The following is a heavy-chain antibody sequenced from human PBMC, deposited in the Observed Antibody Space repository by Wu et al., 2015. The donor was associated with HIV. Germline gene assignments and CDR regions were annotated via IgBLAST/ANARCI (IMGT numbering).Heavy chain of an antibody. Sequence: QVQLVQSGAEVKEPGTSVKVSCKASGYTFTAYYLFWMRQTPGQGLEWMGWINANTGRADYAQKFQGRVTMTRDTFINTAYMELNRLRYDDTAVYYCAKLINFVGYVADKSDYWGQGTLVSVSS. CDR3: AKLINFVGYVADKSDY. V-gene: IGHV1-2*02. CDR1: GYTFTAYY. CDR2: INANTGRA. D-gene: IGHD4/OR15-4a*01. J-gene: IGHJ4*02.